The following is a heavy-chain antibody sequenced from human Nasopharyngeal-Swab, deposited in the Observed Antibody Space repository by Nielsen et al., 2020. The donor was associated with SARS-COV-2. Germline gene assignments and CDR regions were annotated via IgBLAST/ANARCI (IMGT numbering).Heavy chain of an antibody. J-gene: IGHJ6*02. Sequence: SVKVSCKASGGTFSSYAISWVRQAPGQGLEWMGGIIPIFGTANYAQKFQGRVTITRDTSASTAYMELSSLRSEDTAVYYCAKSLVPYYYYGMDVWGQGTTLTVSS. CDR1: GGTFSSYA. CDR3: AKSLVPYYYYGMDV. V-gene: IGHV1-69*05. CDR2: IIPIFGTA. D-gene: IGHD2-8*02.